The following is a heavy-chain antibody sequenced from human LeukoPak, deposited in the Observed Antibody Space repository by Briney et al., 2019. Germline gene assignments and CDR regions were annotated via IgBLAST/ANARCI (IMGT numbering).Heavy chain of an antibody. V-gene: IGHV1-46*01. D-gene: IGHD1-26*01. CDR2: INPSGGST. J-gene: IGHJ5*02. CDR1: GYTFTSYY. CDR3: ARDIGGDNWFDP. Sequence: ASVKVSCKASGYTFTSYYMHWVRQAPGQGLEWMGLINPSGGSTSYAQKFQGRATMTRDMSTSTVYMELSSLRSEDTAVYYCARDIGGDNWFDPWGQGTLVTVSS.